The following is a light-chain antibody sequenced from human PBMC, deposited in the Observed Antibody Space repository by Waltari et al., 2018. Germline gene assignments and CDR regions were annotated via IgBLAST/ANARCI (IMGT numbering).Light chain of an antibody. V-gene: IGKV1-16*01. CDR2: RAS. J-gene: IGKJ3*01. CDR1: QAIGNN. Sequence: DIQMTQSSSSLSASVGDTVTITCQASQAIGNNLNWYQQKPGKAPKLLIYRASSLQSGIPSRFSGSGSVTDFTLTISSLQPEDFATYYCQQGYSYPFTFGPGTKLDIK. CDR3: QQGYSYPFT.